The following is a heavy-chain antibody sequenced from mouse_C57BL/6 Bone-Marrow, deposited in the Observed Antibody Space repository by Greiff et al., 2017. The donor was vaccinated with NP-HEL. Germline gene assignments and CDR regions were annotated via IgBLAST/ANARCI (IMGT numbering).Heavy chain of an antibody. Sequence: QVQLQQSGPGLVQPSQSLSITCTVSGFSLTSYGVHWVRQSPGKGLEWLGVIWSGGSTDYNAAFISRLSISKDNSTSQVFFKMHSLQADDTAIYYGAGYEYGCYYAMDYWGQGTSVTVSA. CDR1: GFSLTSYG. CDR2: IWSGGST. V-gene: IGHV2-2*01. D-gene: IGHD2-4*01. CDR3: AGYEYGCYYAMDY. J-gene: IGHJ4*01.